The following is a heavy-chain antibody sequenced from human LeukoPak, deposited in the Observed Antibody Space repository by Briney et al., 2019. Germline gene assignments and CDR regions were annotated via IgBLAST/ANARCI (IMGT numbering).Heavy chain of an antibody. D-gene: IGHD2-2*01. Sequence: PGGSLRLSCAASGFTFSSYAMSWVRQAPGKGLEWVSAISGSGGSTYYADSVKGRFTISRDNSKNTLYLQMNSLRAEDTAVYYCAKGGPAASTLYYYYYGMDVWGQGTTVTVSS. CDR2: ISGSGGST. V-gene: IGHV3-23*01. J-gene: IGHJ6*02. CDR3: AKGGPAASTLYYYYYGMDV. CDR1: GFTFSSYA.